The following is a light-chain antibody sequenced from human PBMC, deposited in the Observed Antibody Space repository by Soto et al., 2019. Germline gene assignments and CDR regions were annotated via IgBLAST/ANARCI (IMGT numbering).Light chain of an antibody. CDR3: QQSYSILYT. CDR1: QSVRTY. CDR2: GAS. V-gene: IGKV1-39*01. J-gene: IGKJ2*01. Sequence: EIQMTQSPSSLSASVGDRVTITCRASQSVRTYLNWYQQKPGKAPKVLIYGASSLQSGVPSRFSGSGSVTDFTLTISSLQPEDFETYYCQQSYSILYTFGQGTKLAIK.